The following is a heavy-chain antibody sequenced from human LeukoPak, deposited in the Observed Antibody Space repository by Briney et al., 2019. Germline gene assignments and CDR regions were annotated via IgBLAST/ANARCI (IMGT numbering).Heavy chain of an antibody. J-gene: IGHJ4*02. D-gene: IGHD6-25*01. CDR3: ARTTSFTASGYDY. CDR1: GYTFTNYH. V-gene: IGHV1-8*03. Sequence: GASVKVSCKSSGYTFTNYHINWVRQPTGQGLEWMGWINPNNGDSGFAQKFQGRVTITRDTAMTTAYMELRSLTSEDTAIYFCARTTSFTASGYDYWGQGTLVTVSS. CDR2: INPNNGDS.